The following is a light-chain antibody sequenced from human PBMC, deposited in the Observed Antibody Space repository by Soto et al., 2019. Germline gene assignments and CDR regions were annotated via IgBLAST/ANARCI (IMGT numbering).Light chain of an antibody. CDR2: GAS. CDR1: QSVSSN. J-gene: IGKJ4*01. CDR3: QQYNNWPLN. V-gene: IGKV3-15*01. Sequence: EIVMTQSPATLSVSPGERATLSCRASQSVSSNLAWYQQKPGQAPRLLIYGASTRATGIPARFSGSGSGTEFTLTISSLQSEDFAVYYGQQYNNWPLNFGGGTKVEIK.